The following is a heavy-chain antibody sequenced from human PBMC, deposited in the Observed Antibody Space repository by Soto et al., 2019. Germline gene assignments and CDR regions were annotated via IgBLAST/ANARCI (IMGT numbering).Heavy chain of an antibody. CDR1: GGSISSYY. V-gene: IGHV4-4*07. CDR3: AGEEEDGYNLWYYFDY. D-gene: IGHD3-10*01. Sequence: SETLSLTCTVSGGSISSYYWSWIRQPAGKGLEWIGRIYTSGSTNYNPSLKSRVTMSVDTSKNQFSLKLSSVTAADTAVYYCAGEEEDGYNLWYYFDYWGQGTLVTVSS. J-gene: IGHJ4*02. CDR2: IYTSGST.